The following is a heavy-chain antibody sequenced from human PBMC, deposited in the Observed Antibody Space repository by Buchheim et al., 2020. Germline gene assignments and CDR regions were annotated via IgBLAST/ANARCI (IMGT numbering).Heavy chain of an antibody. CDR1: GFTFSPYG. D-gene: IGHD3-10*01. J-gene: IGHJ4*02. CDR3: ARERYYGSGSPFDY. V-gene: IGHV3-7*03. Sequence: EVQLVESGGGLVQPGGSLRLSCAASGFTFSPYGMSWVRQAPGKGLEWVANIKQDGSEKYYVGSVKGRFTISRDNAKNTLYLQMNGLRAEDSAVYYCARERYYGSGSPFDYWGQGTL. CDR2: IKQDGSEK.